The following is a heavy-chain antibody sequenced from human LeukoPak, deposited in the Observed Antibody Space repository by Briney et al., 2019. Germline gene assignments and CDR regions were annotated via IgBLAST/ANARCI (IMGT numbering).Heavy chain of an antibody. Sequence: PSETLYLTCTVSGGSISSSSYYWGWIRQPPGQGLEWIGSIYYSGSTYYNPSLKSRVTISVDTSKNQFSLKLSSVTAADTAVYYCASQLSAPNFDYWGQGTLVTVSS. V-gene: IGHV4-39*01. J-gene: IGHJ4*02. CDR2: IYYSGST. CDR3: ASQLSAPNFDY. D-gene: IGHD3-10*01. CDR1: GGSISSSSYY.